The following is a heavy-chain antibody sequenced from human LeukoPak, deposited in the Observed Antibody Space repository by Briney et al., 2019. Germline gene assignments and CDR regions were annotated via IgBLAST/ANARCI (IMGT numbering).Heavy chain of an antibody. V-gene: IGHV4-59*01. J-gene: IGHJ6*03. CDR1: GGSISSYY. CDR3: AREVGATRSLYYYYYMDV. Sequence: PSETLSLTCTVSGGSISSYYWSWIRQPPGKGLEWIGYIYYSGSTNYNPSLKSRVIISVDTSKNQFSLKLSSVTAADTAVYYCAREVGATRSLYYYYYMDVWGKGTTVTVSS. D-gene: IGHD1-26*01. CDR2: IYYSGST.